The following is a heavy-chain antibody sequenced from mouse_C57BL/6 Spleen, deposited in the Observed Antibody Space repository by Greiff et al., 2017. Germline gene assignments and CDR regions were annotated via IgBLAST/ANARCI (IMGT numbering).Heavy chain of an antibody. J-gene: IGHJ1*03. Sequence: EVQLVESGGGLVQPGGSLSLSCAASGFTFTDYYMSWVRQPPGQALEWLGFIRNKANGYTTEYSASVKGRFTISRDNSQSILYLRMNALGAEDSATYYCARYDLDWYFGGWGTGTTVTVSS. V-gene: IGHV7-3*01. CDR1: GFTFTDYY. CDR3: ARYDLDWYFGG. CDR2: IRNKANGYTT.